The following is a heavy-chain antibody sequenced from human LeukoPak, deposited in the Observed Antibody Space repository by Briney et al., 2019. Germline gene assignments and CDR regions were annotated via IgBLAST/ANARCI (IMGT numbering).Heavy chain of an antibody. J-gene: IGHJ4*02. CDR3: ASHIAAAANGGY. CDR2: INPNSGGT. V-gene: IGHV1-2*06. D-gene: IGHD6-13*01. Sequence: ASVKVSCKASGYTFTGYYMHWVRQAPGQGLEWMGRINPNSGGTNYAQKFQGRVTVTRDTSISTAYMELSRLRSDDTAVYYCASHIAAAANGGYWGQGTLVTVSS. CDR1: GYTFTGYY.